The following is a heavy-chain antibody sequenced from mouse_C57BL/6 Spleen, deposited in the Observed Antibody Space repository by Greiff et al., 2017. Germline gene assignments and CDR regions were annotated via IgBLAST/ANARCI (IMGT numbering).Heavy chain of an antibody. CDR3: AREGIYSNYFDY. CDR2: IYPGDGDT. J-gene: IGHJ2*01. CDR1: GYAFSSSW. D-gene: IGHD2-5*01. V-gene: IGHV1-82*01. Sequence: QVQLKESGPELVKPGASVKISCKASGYAFSSSWMNWVKQRPGKGLEWIGRIYPGDGDTNYNGKFKGKATLTADKSSSTAYMQLSSLTSEDSAVYFCAREGIYSNYFDYWGQGTTLTVSS.